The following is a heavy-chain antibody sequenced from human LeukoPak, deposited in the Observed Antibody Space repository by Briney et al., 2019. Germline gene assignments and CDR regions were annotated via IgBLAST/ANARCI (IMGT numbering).Heavy chain of an antibody. CDR3: ARGDDSKSTYFDY. V-gene: IGHV4-59*01. CDR2: IYYSGST. CDR1: GGSIFSYY. Sequence: PSETLSLTCTVSGGSIFSYYWSWIRQPPGKGLEWMGYIYYSGSTNYNPSLKSRVTISVDTSKNQFSLELSSVTAADSAVYYCARGDDSKSTYFDYWGQGTLVAVSS. J-gene: IGHJ4*02. D-gene: IGHD3-3*01.